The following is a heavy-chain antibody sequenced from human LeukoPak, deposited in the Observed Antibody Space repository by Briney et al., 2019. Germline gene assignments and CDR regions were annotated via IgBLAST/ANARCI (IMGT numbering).Heavy chain of an antibody. CDR1: GYTFTSYF. V-gene: IGHV1-46*01. CDR2: INPSGGST. D-gene: IGHD3-10*01. Sequence: ASVKVSCKASGYTFTSYFMHWVRQAPGQGLEWMGIINPSGGSTSYAQKFQGRVTMTRDTSTSTVYMELSSLRSEDTAVYYCARRGIRAGMDVWGQGTTVTVSS. CDR3: ARRGIRAGMDV. J-gene: IGHJ6*02.